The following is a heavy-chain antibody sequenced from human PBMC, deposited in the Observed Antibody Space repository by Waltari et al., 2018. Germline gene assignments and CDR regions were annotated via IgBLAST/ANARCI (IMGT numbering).Heavy chain of an antibody. V-gene: IGHV4-4*02. D-gene: IGHD2-15*01. J-gene: IGHJ4*02. CDR1: GDSVTNSYW. CDR2: VHGSGRS. Sequence: QLQLQESSPGLVKPSETLSLTCAVSGDSVTNSYWWSWVRQAPGKGLEWIGQVHGSGRSNYNPSFASRVTVSLDMSNNQVSLKVTSAIAADTAVYYCARDRGRGLYLDSWGPGTLVTVSA. CDR3: ARDRGRGLYLDS.